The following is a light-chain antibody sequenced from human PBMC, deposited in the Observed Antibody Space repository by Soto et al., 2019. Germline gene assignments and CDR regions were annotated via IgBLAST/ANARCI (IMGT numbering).Light chain of an antibody. Sequence: QSALTQPASVSGSPGQSIAISCTGTTSDVGGYNYVSWYQQHPGKVPKLLIHEVSNRPSGVSNRFSGSKSGNTASLTISGLQAEDEADYYCDSYTSGRAYVFGIGTKVTVL. CDR3: DSYTSGRAYV. V-gene: IGLV2-14*01. CDR2: EVS. CDR1: TSDVGGYNY. J-gene: IGLJ1*01.